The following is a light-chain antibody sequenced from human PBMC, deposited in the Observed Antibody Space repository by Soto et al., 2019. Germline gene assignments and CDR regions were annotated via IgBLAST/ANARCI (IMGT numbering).Light chain of an antibody. V-gene: IGLV1-40*01. CDR2: GTT. CDR1: GSNIGAGYD. Sequence: QSVLTQPPSVSGAPGQRVTITCSGSGSNIGAGYDVHWYQHVPGMPPRLLIFGTTNRHSIVPDRVSGSKSGTYASLATTWLQAEDESYYYCQSYDTRLTARIFGGGTK. CDR3: QSYDTRLTARI. J-gene: IGLJ2*01.